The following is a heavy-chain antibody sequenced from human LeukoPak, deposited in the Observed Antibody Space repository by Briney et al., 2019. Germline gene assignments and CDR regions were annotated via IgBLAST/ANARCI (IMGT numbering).Heavy chain of an antibody. CDR1: GGTFSSYA. J-gene: IGHJ5*02. Sequence: ASVKVSCKASGGTFSSYAISWVRQAPGQGLEWMGWISAYNGNTNYAQKLQGGVTMTTDTSTSTAYMELRSLRSDDTAVYYCARDPGVYGSGSYSPNNWFDPWGQGTLVTVSS. D-gene: IGHD3-10*01. CDR2: ISAYNGNT. CDR3: ARDPGVYGSGSYSPNNWFDP. V-gene: IGHV1-18*01.